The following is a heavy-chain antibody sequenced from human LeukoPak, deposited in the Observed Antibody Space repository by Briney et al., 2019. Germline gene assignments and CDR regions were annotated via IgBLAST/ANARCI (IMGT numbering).Heavy chain of an antibody. Sequence: PSETLSLTCIVSGGSISSSNYYWGWIRQSPGKGLEWIGSIYSRGSTYYNPSLKSRVIVSSDMSKNQFSLMLNSVTAADTAVYYCARDGNALWGQGTLVTVSS. J-gene: IGHJ4*02. D-gene: IGHD1-1*01. CDR3: ARDGNAL. CDR1: GGSISSSNYY. V-gene: IGHV4-39*07. CDR2: IYSRGST.